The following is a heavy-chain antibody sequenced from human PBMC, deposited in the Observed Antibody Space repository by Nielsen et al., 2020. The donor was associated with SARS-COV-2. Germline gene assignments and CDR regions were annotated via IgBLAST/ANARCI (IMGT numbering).Heavy chain of an antibody. CDR1: GGSISSYY. J-gene: IGHJ4*02. CDR3: ARELAVAGIDYFDY. D-gene: IGHD6-19*01. CDR2: IYYSGST. V-gene: IGHV4-59*01. Sequence: SETLSLTCTVSGGSISSYYWSWIRQPPGKGLEWIWYIYYSGSTNYNPSLKSRVTISVDTSKNQFSLKLSSVTAADTAVYYCARELAVAGIDYFDYWGQGTLVIVSS.